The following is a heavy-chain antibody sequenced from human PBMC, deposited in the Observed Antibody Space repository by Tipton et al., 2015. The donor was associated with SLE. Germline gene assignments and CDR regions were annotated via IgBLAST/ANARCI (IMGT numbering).Heavy chain of an antibody. V-gene: IGHV4-61*09. J-gene: IGHJ3*01. CDR3: GRHKTATRAFDF. D-gene: IGHD1-1*01. CDR1: GGSISSGSYY. Sequence: TLSLTCTVSGGSISSGSYYWSWIRQPAGKGLEWIGHIYTSGSTNYNPSLMSRVTISVDTSQNQFSLRLTSVTAADTAVYYCGRHKTATRAFDFWGQGTLVTVSS. CDR2: IYTSGST.